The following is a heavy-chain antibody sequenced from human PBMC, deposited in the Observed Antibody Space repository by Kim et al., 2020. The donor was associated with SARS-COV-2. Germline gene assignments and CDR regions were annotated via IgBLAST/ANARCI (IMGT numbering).Heavy chain of an antibody. CDR3: ARHFMGATSELPIVH. V-gene: IGHV4-39*01. D-gene: IGHD1-26*01. J-gene: IGHJ4*02. CDR1: GASVSTYSY. CDR2: IFYSGNS. Sequence: SETLSLTCTVSGASVSTYSYWGWLRQPPGKGLEWIGSIFYSGNSDYNPSLTGRMTISVDTSKNQFSLRLASVTSADTAVYYCARHFMGATSELPIVHWGQGILVTVSS.